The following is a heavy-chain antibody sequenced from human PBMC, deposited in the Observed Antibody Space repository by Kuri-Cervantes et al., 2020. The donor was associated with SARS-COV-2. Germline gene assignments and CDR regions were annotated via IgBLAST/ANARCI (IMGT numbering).Heavy chain of an antibody. CDR2: TRNNANSYTT. V-gene: IGHV3-72*01. J-gene: IGHJ4*02. Sequence: GEYLKLSCDAPGFPTIDHYMDWVRQAPGKGLEWVGRTRNNANSYTTEYAASVKGRITIPRDDSENSLYLQMNSLRAEDTAVYSCAKDRAVASMGYVDYWGQGTLVTVSS. CDR3: AKDRAVASMGYVDY. CDR1: GFPTIDHY. D-gene: IGHD6-19*01.